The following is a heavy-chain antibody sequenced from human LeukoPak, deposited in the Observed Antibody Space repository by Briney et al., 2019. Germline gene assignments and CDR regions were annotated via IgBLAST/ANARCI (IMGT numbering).Heavy chain of an antibody. D-gene: IGHD3-10*01. CDR1: GFTLSSYG. CDR2: IWYDGSNK. CDR3: ARDLGNYYGSGSYPPDY. J-gene: IGHJ4*02. Sequence: GGSLRLSCAASGFTLSSYGMHWVRQAPGKGLEWVAVIWYDGSNKYYADSVKGRFTISRDNSKNTLYLQMNSLRAEDTAVYYCARDLGNYYGSGSYPPDYWGQGTLVTVSS. V-gene: IGHV3-33*01.